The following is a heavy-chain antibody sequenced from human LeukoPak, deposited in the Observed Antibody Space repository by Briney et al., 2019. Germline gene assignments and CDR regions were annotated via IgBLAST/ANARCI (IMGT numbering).Heavy chain of an antibody. CDR2: ISGSGGST. J-gene: IGHJ4*02. CDR3: AKDPAAYYDFWSGYYYFDY. D-gene: IGHD3-3*01. CDR1: GFTFSSYA. Sequence: GGSLRLSCAASGFTFSSYAMSWVREAPGKGLEWVSAISGSGGSTYYADSVKGRFTISRDNSKNTLYLQMNSLRAEDTAVYYCAKDPAAYYDFWSGYYYFDYWGQGTLVTVSS. V-gene: IGHV3-23*01.